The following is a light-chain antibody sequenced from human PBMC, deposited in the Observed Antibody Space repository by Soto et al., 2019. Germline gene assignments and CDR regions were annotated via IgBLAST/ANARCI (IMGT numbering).Light chain of an antibody. Sequence: EIVLTQSPGTLSLSPGERATLSCRASQSVSSSYLAWYQQKPGQAPRLLIYGTSSRASAIPDRVSGSGFGTDFTLTISRLETEDFAVYSCQQYGSSSWTFGQGTKVEI. CDR1: QSVSSSY. V-gene: IGKV3-20*01. CDR2: GTS. J-gene: IGKJ1*01. CDR3: QQYGSSSWT.